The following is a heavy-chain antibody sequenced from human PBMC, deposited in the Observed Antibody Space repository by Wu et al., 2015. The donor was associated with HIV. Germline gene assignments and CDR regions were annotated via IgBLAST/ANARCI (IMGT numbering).Heavy chain of an antibody. CDR1: GYIFTGYY. CDR2: INPNSGGT. Sequence: QVQLVQSGAEVKKPGASVKVSCKASGYIFTGYYMHWVRQAPGQGLEWMGWINPNSGGTNYAQKFQGSVTMTRDTSISTAYMELSRLRSDDTAVYYCARDLSENYYGSGRGSHWFDPWAREPWSPSPQ. J-gene: IGHJ5*02. D-gene: IGHD3-10*01. V-gene: IGHV1-2*02. CDR3: ARDLSENYYGSGRGSHWFDP.